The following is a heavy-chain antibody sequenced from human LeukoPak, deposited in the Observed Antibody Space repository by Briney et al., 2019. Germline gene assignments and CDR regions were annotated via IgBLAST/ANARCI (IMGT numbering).Heavy chain of an antibody. V-gene: IGHV1-69*05. D-gene: IGHD2-2*01. CDR2: IIPIFGTA. CDR1: GGTFSSYA. CDR3: TTCVGSNCSSTSWEFDY. J-gene: IGHJ4*02. Sequence: SVKVSCKASGGTFSSYAISWVRQAPGQGLEWMGGIIPIFGTANYAQKFQGRVTITTDESTSTAYMELSSLRSEDTAVYYCTTCVGSNCSSTSWEFDYWGQGTLVTVSS.